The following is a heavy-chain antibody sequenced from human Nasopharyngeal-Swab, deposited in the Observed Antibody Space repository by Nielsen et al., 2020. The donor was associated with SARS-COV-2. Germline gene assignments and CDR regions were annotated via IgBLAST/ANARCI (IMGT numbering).Heavy chain of an antibody. CDR1: GFSFNNYN. CDR2: ISSSSSYI. CDR3: ARDGLDYDFWSAYFMDV. D-gene: IGHD3-3*01. Sequence: GESLQPSWAASGFSFNNYNFNWVRQAPGKGLEWVSSISSSSSYIYYADSVKGRFTISRDNAKNSLYLQMNSLRAEDTAVYYCARDGLDYDFWSAYFMDVWGQGTMVTVSS. V-gene: IGHV3-21*01. J-gene: IGHJ6*02.